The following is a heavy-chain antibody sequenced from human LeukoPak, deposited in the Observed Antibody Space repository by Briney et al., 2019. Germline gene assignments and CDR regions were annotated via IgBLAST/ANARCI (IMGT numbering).Heavy chain of an antibody. CDR1: GGSITSYY. V-gene: IGHV4-4*07. CDR3: ARARYGSGSLYYYYYYGMDV. J-gene: IGHJ6*02. CDR2: IYTSGST. Sequence: PSETLSLTCTVSGGSITSYYWSWIRQPAGKGLEWIGRIYTSGSTNYNPSLKSRVTMSVDTSKNQFPLKLSSVTAADTAVYYCARARYGSGSLYYYYYYGMDVWGQGTTVTVSS. D-gene: IGHD3-10*01.